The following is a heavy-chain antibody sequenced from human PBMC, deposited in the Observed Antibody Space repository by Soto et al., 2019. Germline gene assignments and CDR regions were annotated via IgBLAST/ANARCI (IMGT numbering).Heavy chain of an antibody. CDR3: ARDSSSWDKWFDP. CDR2: IYYSGST. J-gene: IGHJ5*02. V-gene: IGHV4-59*01. D-gene: IGHD6-13*01. CDR1: GGSISSYY. Sequence: PSETLSLTCTVSGGSISSYYWSWIRQPPGKGLEWIGYIYYSGSTNYNPSLKSRVTISVDTSKNQFSLKLSSVTAADTAVYYCARDSSSWDKWFDPWGQGTLVTVSS.